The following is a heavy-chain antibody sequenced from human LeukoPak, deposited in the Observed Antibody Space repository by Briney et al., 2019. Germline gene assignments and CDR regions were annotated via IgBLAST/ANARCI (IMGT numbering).Heavy chain of an antibody. CDR1: GGSISSYY. CDR3: ARAPISEGAFDI. Sequence: SETLSLTCTVSGGSISSYYWSWIRQPPGKGLEWIGYIYYSGSTNYNPSLESRVTISVDTSKNQFPLKLSSVTAADTAVYYCARAPISEGAFDIWGQGTMVTVSS. CDR2: IYYSGST. D-gene: IGHD1-14*01. J-gene: IGHJ3*02. V-gene: IGHV4-59*01.